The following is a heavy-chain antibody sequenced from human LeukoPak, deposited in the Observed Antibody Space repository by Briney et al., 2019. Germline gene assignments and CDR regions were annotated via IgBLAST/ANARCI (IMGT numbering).Heavy chain of an antibody. CDR3: ARGTDAFDI. CDR2: INHSGST. Sequence: PSETLSLTCAVYGGSFSGYYWSWIRQPPGKGLEWIGEINHSGSTNYNPSLKSRVTISVDTSKNQFSLKLSSVTGADTAVYYCARGTDAFDIWGQGTMVTVSS. CDR1: GGSFSGYY. J-gene: IGHJ3*02. V-gene: IGHV4-34*01.